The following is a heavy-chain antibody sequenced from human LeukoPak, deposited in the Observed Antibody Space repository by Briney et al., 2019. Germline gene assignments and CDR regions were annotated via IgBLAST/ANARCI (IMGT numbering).Heavy chain of an antibody. CDR3: ARAGLRSGGSCYWFDP. D-gene: IGHD2-15*01. J-gene: IGHJ5*02. CDR1: GGSFRGYY. Sequence: SETLSLTRAVYGGSFRGYYWRWIRQPPGKGVEGIGGINHSGSTNYNPSLKRLVTISVDTSKNQFSLKLSSVTAADTAVYYCARAGLRSGGSCYWFDPWGQGTLVTVSS. V-gene: IGHV4-34*01. CDR2: INHSGST.